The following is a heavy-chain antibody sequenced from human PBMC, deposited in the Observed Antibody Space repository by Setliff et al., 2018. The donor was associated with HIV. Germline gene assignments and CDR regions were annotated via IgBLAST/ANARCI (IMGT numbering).Heavy chain of an antibody. D-gene: IGHD6-13*01. Sequence: PGGSLRLSCAASGFTFSSSWMHWVRQALGKGLVWVSRINTDGSNTNYADSVKGRFTISRDNSKNTLFLQMNSLRPEDTAVYYCARDCRVGWVFTYGMDVWGQGTLVTVSS. CDR1: GFTFSSSW. CDR3: ARDCRVGWVFTYGMDV. CDR2: INTDGSNT. V-gene: IGHV3-74*01. J-gene: IGHJ6*02.